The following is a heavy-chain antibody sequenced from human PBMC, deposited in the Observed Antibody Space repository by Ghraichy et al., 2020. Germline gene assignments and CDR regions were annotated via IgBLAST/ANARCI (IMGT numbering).Heavy chain of an antibody. CDR3: ARDSKWADGEDYGMDV. D-gene: IGHD1-26*01. J-gene: IGHJ6*02. CDR1: GYTFTSYG. Sequence: ASVKVSCKASGYTFTSYGISWVRQAPGQGLEWMGWISAYNGNTNYAQKLQGRVTMTTDTSTSTAYMELRSLRSDDTAVYYCARDSKWADGEDYGMDVWGQGTTVTVSS. CDR2: ISAYNGNT. V-gene: IGHV1-18*04.